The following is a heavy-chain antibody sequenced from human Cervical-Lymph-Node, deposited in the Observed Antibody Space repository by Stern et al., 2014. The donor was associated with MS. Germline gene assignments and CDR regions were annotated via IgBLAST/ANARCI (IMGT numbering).Heavy chain of an antibody. V-gene: IGHV3-33*01. Sequence: VQLGESGGGVVQPGRSLRLSWAASGFTFSTYGMHWVRQAPGKGLEWVAVIWDDGSNKYYAASLKDRLTISKHNSTNTLDLQMNSLRAEDTAVDYCARSLGYCSSTSCYQGYYYGMDVWGQGTTVTVSS. CDR2: IWDDGSNK. J-gene: IGHJ6*02. CDR3: ARSLGYCSSTSCYQGYYYGMDV. CDR1: GFTFSTYG. D-gene: IGHD2-2*01.